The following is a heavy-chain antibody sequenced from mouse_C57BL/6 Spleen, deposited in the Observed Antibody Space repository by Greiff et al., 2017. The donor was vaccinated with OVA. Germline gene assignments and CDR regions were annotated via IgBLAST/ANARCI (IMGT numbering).Heavy chain of an antibody. CDR1: GFTFSDYG. CDR3: ARDYYGSSQPLDY. Sequence: EVQLVESGGGLVKPGGSLKLSCAASGFTFSDYGMHWVRQAPEKGLEWVAYISSGSSTIYYADTVKGRFTISRDNAKNTLFLQMTSLRSEDTAMDYCARDYYGSSQPLDYWGQGTTLTVSS. CDR2: ISSGSSTI. J-gene: IGHJ2*01. V-gene: IGHV5-17*01. D-gene: IGHD1-1*01.